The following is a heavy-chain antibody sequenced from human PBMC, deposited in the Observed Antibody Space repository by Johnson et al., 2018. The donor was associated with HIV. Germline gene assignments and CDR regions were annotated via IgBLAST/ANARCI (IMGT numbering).Heavy chain of an antibody. V-gene: IGHV3-11*04. CDR2: ISSSGGTI. CDR1: SFTFSDYY. Sequence: VQLVESGGGLVKPGGSLRLSCAASSFTFSDYYMSWIRQTPGKGLEWVSYISSSGGTIYYADSVKGRFSISRDNAKNSLYLQMNSLRAEDTAVYYCAKDGSSGYWDAADIWCQGTMVTVSS. D-gene: IGHD6-19*01. CDR3: AKDGSSGYWDAADI. J-gene: IGHJ3*02.